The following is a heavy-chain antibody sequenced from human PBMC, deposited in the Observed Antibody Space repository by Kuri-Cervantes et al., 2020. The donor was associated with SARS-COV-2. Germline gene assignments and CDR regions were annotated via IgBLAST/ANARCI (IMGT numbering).Heavy chain of an antibody. J-gene: IGHJ3*02. CDR3: ARVRTLVYDAFDI. Sequence: GESLKISCAASGFTFSSYSMNWVRQAPGKGLEWVANIKQDGSEEYYVDSVKGRFTISRDNAKNSLYLQMNSLRAEDTAVYYCARVRTLVYDAFDIWGQGTMVTVSS. CDR2: IKQDGSEE. CDR1: GFTFSSYS. V-gene: IGHV3-7*01. D-gene: IGHD2-2*01.